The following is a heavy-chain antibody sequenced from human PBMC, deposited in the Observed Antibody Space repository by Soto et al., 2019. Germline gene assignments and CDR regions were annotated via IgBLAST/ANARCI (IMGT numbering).Heavy chain of an antibody. J-gene: IGHJ6*02. CDR2: ISAFNGNT. CDR1: GYTFTSYG. D-gene: IGHD4-4*01. Sequence: VSVKVSCKASGYTFTSYGISWVRQAPGQGLEWMGWISAFNGNTNYAQKLQGRVTMTTDTSTSTAYMELRSLRSDDTAVYYCARDIAVTNPHYYHYYGMDVWGQGTTVTVSS. V-gene: IGHV1-18*04. CDR3: ARDIAVTNPHYYHYYGMDV.